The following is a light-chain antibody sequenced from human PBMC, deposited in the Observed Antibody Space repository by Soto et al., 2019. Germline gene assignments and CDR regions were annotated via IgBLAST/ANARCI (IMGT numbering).Light chain of an antibody. J-gene: IGKJ4*01. CDR2: GAS. V-gene: IGKV3D-15*01. Sequence: EIVMTQSPATLSVSPGERATLSCRASQSISDNLAWYQQKPGQTPRLLIYGASTRATGIPARFSGGGSETEFTLTISSLQSEDFAVYFCQQYDNWPLTFGGGTKVDIK. CDR3: QQYDNWPLT. CDR1: QSISDN.